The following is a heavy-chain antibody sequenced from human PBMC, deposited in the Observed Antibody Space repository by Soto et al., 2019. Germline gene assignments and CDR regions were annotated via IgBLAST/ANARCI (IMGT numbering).Heavy chain of an antibody. Sequence: SETLSLTCAVHDGSFIGYYCSFVRHPPVKGLEWIGEISHSGITNYNPSLKSRVSVSVDTSKNQFSLNLTSVTAADTAVYYCARDLRVGGTHYVAFDYWGQGALVTVSS. CDR3: ARDLRVGGTHYVAFDY. CDR1: DGSFIGYY. J-gene: IGHJ4*02. CDR2: ISHSGIT. D-gene: IGHD1-26*01. V-gene: IGHV4-34*01.